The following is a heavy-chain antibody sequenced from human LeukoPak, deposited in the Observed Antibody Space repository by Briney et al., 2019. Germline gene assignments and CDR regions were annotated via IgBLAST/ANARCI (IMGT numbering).Heavy chain of an antibody. J-gene: IGHJ6*04. V-gene: IGHV1-2*04. Sequence: ASVKVSCKASGCTFSSYAISWVRQAPGQGLEWMGWINPNSGGTNYAQKFQGWVTMTRDTSISTAYMELSRLRSDDTAVYYCATADCSGGSCPIDVWGKGTTVTVS. CDR1: GCTFSSYA. CDR2: INPNSGGT. D-gene: IGHD2-15*01. CDR3: ATADCSGGSCPIDV.